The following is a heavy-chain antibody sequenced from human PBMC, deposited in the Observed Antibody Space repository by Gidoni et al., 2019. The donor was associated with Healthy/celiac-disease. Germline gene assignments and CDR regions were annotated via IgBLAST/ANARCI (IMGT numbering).Heavy chain of an antibody. CDR1: GGSTSSSSYY. V-gene: IGHV4-39*07. J-gene: IGHJ6*02. CDR3: ARGLTPVEGFGELLEYYYYGMDV. Sequence: QLQLQESGPGLVKPSETLSLTCTVSGGSTSSSSYYWGWSRQPPGKGLEWIGSIYYSGSTYYNPSLKSRVTISVDTSKNQFSLKLSSVTAADTAVYYCARGLTPVEGFGELLEYYYYGMDVWGQGTTVTVSS. D-gene: IGHD3-10*01. CDR2: IYYSGST.